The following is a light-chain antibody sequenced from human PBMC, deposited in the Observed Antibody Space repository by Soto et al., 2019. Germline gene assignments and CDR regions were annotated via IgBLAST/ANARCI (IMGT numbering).Light chain of an antibody. CDR3: HQYGSTPFT. Sequence: EIVLTPSPGTLSLSPGDRATLSCRASQSVSTNYLAWYQQSLAQAPRLLISVASSRATGIQDRFSGNGSGTDFTLTISRLEPEDFAVYYCHQYGSTPFTFGPGTKVDIK. CDR1: QSVSTNY. J-gene: IGKJ3*01. CDR2: VAS. V-gene: IGKV3-20*01.